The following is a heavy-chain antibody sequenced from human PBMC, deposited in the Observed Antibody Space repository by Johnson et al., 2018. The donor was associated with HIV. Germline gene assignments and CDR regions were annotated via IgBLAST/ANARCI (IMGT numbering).Heavy chain of an antibody. CDR1: RFTFSSYG. CDR2: IRYDGSNK. D-gene: IGHD1-26*01. V-gene: IGHV3-30*02. Sequence: QMLLVESGGGVVQPGGSLSLSCAASRFTFSSYGMHWVRQAPGKGLEWVAFIRYDGSNKYYAGSVKGRFTISRDNSKNTLYLQIDSLRTDDTAMYYCAKDSFYSGSYGDHDAFDIWGQGTMVTVSS. J-gene: IGHJ3*02. CDR3: AKDSFYSGSYGDHDAFDI.